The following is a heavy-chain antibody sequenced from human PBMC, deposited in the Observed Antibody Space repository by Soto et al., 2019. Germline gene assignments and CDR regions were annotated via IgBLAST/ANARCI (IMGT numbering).Heavy chain of an antibody. CDR1: GFTIGDYA. CDR3: TRENDYSTRAILSFYYYYGIDV. D-gene: IGHD4-4*01. V-gene: IGHV3-49*03. J-gene: IGHJ6*02. CDR2: IRRKAYGGTT. Sequence: GGSLSLSCTASGFTIGDYAMSWFRQAPGKGLERVGFIRRKAYGGTTEYAASVKGRFTISRDDSKSIAYLQMNSLKTEDTAVYYCTRENDYSTRAILSFYYYYGIDVWGQETTVTVSS.